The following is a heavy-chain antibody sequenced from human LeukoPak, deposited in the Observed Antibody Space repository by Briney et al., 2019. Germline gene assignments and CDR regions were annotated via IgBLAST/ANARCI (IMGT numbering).Heavy chain of an antibody. CDR2: IYSGGST. V-gene: IGHV3-66*01. CDR1: GFTFSSYA. J-gene: IGHJ4*02. D-gene: IGHD5-12*01. CDR3: ARDSGYDGFDY. Sequence: SGGSLRLSCAASGFTFSSYAMSWVRQAPGKGLEWVSVIYSGGSTYYADSVKGRFTISRDNSKNTLYLQMNSLRAEDTAVYYCARDSGYDGFDYWGQGTLVTVSS.